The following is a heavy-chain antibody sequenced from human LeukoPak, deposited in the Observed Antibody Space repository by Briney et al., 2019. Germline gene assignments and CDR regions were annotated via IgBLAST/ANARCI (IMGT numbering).Heavy chain of an antibody. CDR2: INHSGST. J-gene: IGHJ3*02. Sequence: SGTLSLTCAVSGGSISSSNWWSWIRQPPGKGLEWIGEINHSGSTNYNPSLKSRVTISVDTSKNQFSLKLSSVTAADTAVYYCARDGIAAAGTRAFDIWGQGTMVTVSS. D-gene: IGHD6-13*01. V-gene: IGHV4-4*02. CDR3: ARDGIAAAGTRAFDI. CDR1: GGSISSSNW.